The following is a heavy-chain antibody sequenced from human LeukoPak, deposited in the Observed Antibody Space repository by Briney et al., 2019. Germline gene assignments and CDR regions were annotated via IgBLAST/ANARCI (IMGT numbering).Heavy chain of an antibody. CDR3: ARDCSSTRCQGPVFDN. J-gene: IGHJ4*02. CDR2: IHPSCGNT. D-gene: IGHD2-2*01. V-gene: IGHV1-46*01. CDR1: GYTFTSNY. Sequence: ASVKVSCKASGYTFTSNYMHWVRQPRAQACAWIGIIHPSCGNTKYAQKFQGRVAMTRDTATSTVYMELSSLRSDDTAIYYCARDCSSTRCQGPVFDNWGQGTLVTVSS.